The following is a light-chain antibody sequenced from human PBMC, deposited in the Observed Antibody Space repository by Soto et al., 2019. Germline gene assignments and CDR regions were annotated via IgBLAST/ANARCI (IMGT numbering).Light chain of an antibody. Sequence: QSVLTQPASVSGSPGQSITISCTGTSSDVGSYSLVSWYQHHPGKAPQLMIYEGSKRPSGVSNRFSGSKSGNTASLTISGLQAEDEADYYCCSYAGSSTLIFGGGTKLTVL. J-gene: IGLJ2*01. V-gene: IGLV2-23*01. CDR3: CSYAGSSTLI. CDR1: SSDVGSYSL. CDR2: EGS.